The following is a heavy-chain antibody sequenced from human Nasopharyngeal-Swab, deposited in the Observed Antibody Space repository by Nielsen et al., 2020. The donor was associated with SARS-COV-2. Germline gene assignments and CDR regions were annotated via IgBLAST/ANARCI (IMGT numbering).Heavy chain of an antibody. V-gene: IGHV2-70*01. CDR2: MDWDDDK. CDR3: ARMAIQMVDYSSGYYYGMDV. Sequence: PTLVQLTQTFTLTCSFSGFSLSPSGMCVSWIRQPPGKALEWLVLMDWDDDKYYSTSLQTRLTISKATSKNQVVLTMTNMDPVDTATYYCARMAIQMVDYSSGYYYGMDVWCQGTTVTVSS. D-gene: IGHD6-19*01. CDR1: GFSLSPSGMC. J-gene: IGHJ6*02.